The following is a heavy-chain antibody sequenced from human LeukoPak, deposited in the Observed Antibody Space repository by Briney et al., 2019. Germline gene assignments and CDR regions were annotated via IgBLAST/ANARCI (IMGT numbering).Heavy chain of an antibody. D-gene: IGHD5-24*01. Sequence: GGPLRLSCAASEFTFSSYWMSWVRQAPGKGLEWVANIRDDGSEKYYVDSVKGRFTISRDNAKNSLYLQMNSLRAEDTAVYYCARARSRGYYMDVWGKGTTVTVSS. CDR1: EFTFSSYW. V-gene: IGHV3-7*01. CDR3: ARARSRGYYMDV. J-gene: IGHJ6*03. CDR2: IRDDGSEK.